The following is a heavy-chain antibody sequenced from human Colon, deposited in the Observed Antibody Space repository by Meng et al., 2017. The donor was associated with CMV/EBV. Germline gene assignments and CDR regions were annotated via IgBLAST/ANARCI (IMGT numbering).Heavy chain of an antibody. V-gene: IGHV1-46*01. CDR1: GYTFTSYY. D-gene: IGHD6-19*01. Sequence: ASVKVSCKASGYTFTSYYIHWVRQAPGQGLEWMGIINPSGGSTSYAQRFQGRATMTRDTSTSTVYMELSSLRSEDTAVYYCAREKAGTCWFDPWGQGTPVTVSS. CDR3: AREKAGTCWFDP. CDR2: INPSGGST. J-gene: IGHJ5*02.